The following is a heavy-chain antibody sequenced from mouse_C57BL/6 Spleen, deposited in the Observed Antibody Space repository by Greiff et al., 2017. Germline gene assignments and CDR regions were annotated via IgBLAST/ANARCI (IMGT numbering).Heavy chain of an antibody. V-gene: IGHV1-15*01. J-gene: IGHJ3*01. Sequence: QVQLKESGAELVRPGASVTLSCKASGYTFTDYEMHWVKQTPVHGLEWIGAIDPETGGTAYNQKFKGKAILTADKSSSTAYMELRSLTSEDSAVYYCTRRGSYDGNWFAYWGQGTLVTVSA. CDR3: TRRGSYDGNWFAY. CDR2: IDPETGGT. D-gene: IGHD2-3*01. CDR1: GYTFTDYE.